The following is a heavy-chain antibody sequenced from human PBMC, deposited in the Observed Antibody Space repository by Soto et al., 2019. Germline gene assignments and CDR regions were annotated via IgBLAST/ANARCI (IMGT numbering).Heavy chain of an antibody. J-gene: IGHJ4*02. CDR1: GGPFSNDI. V-gene: IGHV1-69*08. CDR3: ARDSRIGSTFSGYDAIDY. CDR2: IIPLLNIA. Sequence: QVQLVQSGAEVKKPGSSVKVSCKASGGPFSNDIITWVRQAPGQGLEWMGRIIPLLNIANYAQKFQGRVTITADRSTGTAYMELNSLRSEDTAVYYCARDSRIGSTFSGYDAIDYWGQGTLVTVSS. D-gene: IGHD5-12*01.